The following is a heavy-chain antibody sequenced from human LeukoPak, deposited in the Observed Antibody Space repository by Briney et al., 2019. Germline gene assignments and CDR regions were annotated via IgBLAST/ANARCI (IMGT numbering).Heavy chain of an antibody. Sequence: PGGSQTLSCAASGFTFSSYSMTWVRQAPGKGLECVSYISSSSSTIYYRDSVKGRFTISRDNARSSLYLQMNSLRAEHTAVYYCSRDEYYDSSGYTSWGQGTLVTVSS. CDR3: SRDEYYDSSGYTS. D-gene: IGHD3-22*01. CDR1: GFTFSSYS. J-gene: IGHJ4*02. CDR2: ISSSSSTI. V-gene: IGHV3-48*01.